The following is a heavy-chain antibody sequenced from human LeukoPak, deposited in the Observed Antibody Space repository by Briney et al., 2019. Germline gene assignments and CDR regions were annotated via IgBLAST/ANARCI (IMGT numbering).Heavy chain of an antibody. V-gene: IGHV3-33*01. CDR1: GFTFSSYG. Sequence: GGSLRLSCAASGFTFSSYGMHWVRQAPGKGLEWVAVIWYDGSNKYYADSVKGRFTISRDNSKNTLYLQMNSLRAEDTAVYYCARGDYYYGSGSAFDIWGQGTMVTVSS. CDR2: IWYDGSNK. D-gene: IGHD3-10*01. CDR3: ARGDYYYGSGSAFDI. J-gene: IGHJ3*02.